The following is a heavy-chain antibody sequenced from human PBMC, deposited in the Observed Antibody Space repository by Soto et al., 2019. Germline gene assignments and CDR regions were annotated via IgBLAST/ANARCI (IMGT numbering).Heavy chain of an antibody. CDR1: GGSISSGGYS. V-gene: IGHV4-61*08. Sequence: SETLSLTCTVSGGSISSGGYSWSWILQPPGKGLEWIGSIYYSGNTHYNPSLKSRVTISVDTSMNQFSLNLDSVTAVDSAVYYCVRGGYVHAFDYWGQGALVTVSS. J-gene: IGHJ4*02. D-gene: IGHD5-12*01. CDR3: VRGGYVHAFDY. CDR2: IYYSGNT.